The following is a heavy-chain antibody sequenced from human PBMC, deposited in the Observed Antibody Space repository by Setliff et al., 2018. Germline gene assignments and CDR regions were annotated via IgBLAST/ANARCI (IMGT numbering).Heavy chain of an antibody. CDR2: IWYDGSNK. Sequence: GSLKVSCKASGYTFTGYYMHWVRQAPGKGLEWVAVIWYDGSNKYYADSVKGRFTISRDNSKNTLYLQMNSLRAEDTAVYYCARDSRARITNFGVVTNWFDPWGQGTLVTVSS. V-gene: IGHV3-33*01. D-gene: IGHD3-3*01. CDR3: ARDSRARITNFGVVTNWFDP. J-gene: IGHJ5*02. CDR1: GYTFTGYY.